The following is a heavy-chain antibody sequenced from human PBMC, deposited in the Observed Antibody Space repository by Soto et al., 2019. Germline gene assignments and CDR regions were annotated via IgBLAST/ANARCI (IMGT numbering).Heavy chain of an antibody. J-gene: IGHJ4*02. CDR1: GFTFSSYA. CDR2: IRGTGDST. CDR3: GKEYYDVLTGFES. Sequence: GGSLRLSCAASGFTFSSYAMNWVRQAPGKGLEWVSVIRGTGDSTHYTDSVKGRFTISRDNSKSTLYLQMNSLRAEDTAVYYCGKEYYDVLTGFESWGQGTLVTVSS. V-gene: IGHV3-23*01. D-gene: IGHD3-9*01.